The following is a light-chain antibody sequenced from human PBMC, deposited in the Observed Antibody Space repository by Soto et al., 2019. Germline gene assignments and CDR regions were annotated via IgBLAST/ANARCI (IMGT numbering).Light chain of an antibody. CDR3: LLSYDEVYVV. J-gene: IGLJ2*01. CDR1: TGAVTSGHY. CDR2: DTN. V-gene: IGLV7-46*01. Sequence: QAVVTQEPSLTVSPGGTVTLTCGSDTGAVTSGHYPYWFQQKPGQAPRTLIYDTNNKYSWTPARFSGSLLGDKAALTLSGAQPEDEAEYYCLLSYDEVYVVFGGGTKLTVL.